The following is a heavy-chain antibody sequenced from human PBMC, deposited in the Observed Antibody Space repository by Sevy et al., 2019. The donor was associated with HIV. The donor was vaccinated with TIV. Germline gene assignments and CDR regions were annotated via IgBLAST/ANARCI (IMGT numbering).Heavy chain of an antibody. V-gene: IGHV1-2*02. D-gene: IGHD3-10*01. J-gene: IGHJ4*02. CDR2: INPNSDAT. CDR3: ARSRSYYFDH. CDR1: GYTFTGYY. Sequence: ASVKVSCKASGYTFTGYYMNWVRQAPGQGLEWMGWINPNSDATNYAQTFQGRVTMTRDTSISTAYMELSRLRSDDTAVYYCARSRSYYFDHWGQGTLVTVSS.